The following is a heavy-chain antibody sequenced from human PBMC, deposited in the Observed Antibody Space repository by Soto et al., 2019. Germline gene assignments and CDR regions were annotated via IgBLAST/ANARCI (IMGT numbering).Heavy chain of an antibody. CDR2: ISGSGGST. CDR3: AKVSRGIGVVSVALN. J-gene: IGHJ4*02. V-gene: IGHV3-23*01. CDR1: GHTFHNYA. D-gene: IGHD2-2*01. Sequence: EVQLLESGGGLEQPGGSLRLSCVGSGHTFHNYAMTWVRQAPGKGLEWVSGISGSGGSTYYADSVRGRFTISRDDSKKTLYLQMNSLRAEDTAVYYCAKVSRGIGVVSVALNWGQGTLVTVSS.